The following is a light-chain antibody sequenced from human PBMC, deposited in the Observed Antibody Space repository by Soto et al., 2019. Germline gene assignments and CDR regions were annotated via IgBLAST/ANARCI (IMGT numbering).Light chain of an antibody. CDR1: SGHSSYA. CDR2: LNSDGSH. Sequence: QSALTQSPSASASLGASVKLTCTLSSGHSSYAIAWHQQQPEKGPRYLMKLNSDGSHSKGDGIPDRFSGSSSGAERYLTISSLQSEDEADYYCQTWGTGTPVVFGGGTQLTVL. CDR3: QTWGTGTPVV. J-gene: IGLJ2*01. V-gene: IGLV4-69*01.